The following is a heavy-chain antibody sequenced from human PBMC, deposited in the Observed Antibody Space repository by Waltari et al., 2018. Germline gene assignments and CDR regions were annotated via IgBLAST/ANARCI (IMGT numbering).Heavy chain of an antibody. D-gene: IGHD2-2*01. J-gene: IGHJ4*02. CDR3: ARGVFFCSSTSCYSEFDY. V-gene: IGHV1-8*03. Sequence: QVQLVQSGAEVKKPGASVKVSCKASGYTFTSYDINWVRQATGQGLEWMGWMNPNSGNTGYAQKFQGRVTITRNTSISTAYMELSSLRSEDTAVYYCARGVFFCSSTSCYSEFDYWGQGTLVTVSS. CDR2: MNPNSGNT. CDR1: GYTFTSYD.